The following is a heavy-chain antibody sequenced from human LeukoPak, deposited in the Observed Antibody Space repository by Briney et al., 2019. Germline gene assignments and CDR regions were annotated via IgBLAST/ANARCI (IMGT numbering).Heavy chain of an antibody. CDR2: ISSSGSTI. V-gene: IGHV3-11*01. D-gene: IGHD3-22*01. CDR1: GFTFSDYY. J-gene: IGHJ4*02. CDR3: ARDRHLSGYYYDSSGSVFDY. Sequence: PGGSLRLSCAASGFTFSDYYMSWLRQAPGKGLEWVSYISSSGSTIYYADPVKGRFTISRDNAKNSLYLQMNSLRAEDTAVYYCARDRHLSGYYYDSSGSVFDYWGQGTLVTVSS.